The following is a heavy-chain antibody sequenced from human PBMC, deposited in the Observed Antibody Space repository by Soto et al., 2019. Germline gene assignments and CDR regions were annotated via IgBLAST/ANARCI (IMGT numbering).Heavy chain of an antibody. J-gene: IGHJ5*02. CDR3: AKGRGFYSDNYFDP. CDR2: VYSSGSA. Sequence: SETLSLTCTVSDDSITNYYWTWIRQPAGKGLEWIGHVYSSGSANYNPSLKSRVTMSLDTSKNQFSLSLKSVTAADTAMYYCAKGRGFYSDNYFDPWGQGXQVTVYS. CDR1: DDSITNYY. D-gene: IGHD3-22*01. V-gene: IGHV4-4*07.